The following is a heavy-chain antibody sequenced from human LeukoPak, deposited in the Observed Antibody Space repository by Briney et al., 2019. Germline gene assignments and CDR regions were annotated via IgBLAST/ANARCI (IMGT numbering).Heavy chain of an antibody. CDR1: GGSISSYY. V-gene: IGHV4-4*07. J-gene: IGHJ6*03. CDR2: IYSSGST. Sequence: SETLSLTCTVSGGSISSYYWSWIRQPAGKGLEWIGRIYSSGSTNYNPSLKSQVTMSVDTSKNQFSLRLTSVTAADTAVYYCARTWRDYYFYYMDVWGKGTTVTVSS. D-gene: IGHD1-1*01. CDR3: ARTWRDYYFYYMDV.